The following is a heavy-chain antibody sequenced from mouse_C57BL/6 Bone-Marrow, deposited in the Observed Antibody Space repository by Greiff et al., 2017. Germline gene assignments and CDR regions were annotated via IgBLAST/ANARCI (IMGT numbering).Heavy chain of an antibody. CDR3: AREDYGCWYFGG. CDR2: IYPGDGDT. D-gene: IGHD1-2*01. CDR1: GYAFSSYW. J-gene: IGHJ1*03. V-gene: IGHV1-80*01. Sequence: QVQLQQSGAGLVKPGASVKISCKASGYAFSSYWMTWVNQRPGKGLEWIGQIYPGDGDTNYNGNFKGKAKLTADKSSSTIYMQLSSLTSEDSAVYFCAREDYGCWYFGGWGTVTTVTVSS.